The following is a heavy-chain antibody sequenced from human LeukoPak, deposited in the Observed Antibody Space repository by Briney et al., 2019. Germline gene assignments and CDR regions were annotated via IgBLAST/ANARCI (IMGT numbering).Heavy chain of an antibody. CDR1: GFAFSASA. CDR2: IKQDGSDK. Sequence: GGSLKLSCAASGFAFSASAVHWVRQAPGKGLEWVANIKQDGSDKYYVDSVKGRFTISRDNAKNSLYLQMNSLRAEDTAVYYCAIIPRAAAGPSARSPFHYWGQGTLVTVSS. V-gene: IGHV3-7*01. J-gene: IGHJ4*02. CDR3: AIIPRAAAGPSARSPFHY. D-gene: IGHD6-13*01.